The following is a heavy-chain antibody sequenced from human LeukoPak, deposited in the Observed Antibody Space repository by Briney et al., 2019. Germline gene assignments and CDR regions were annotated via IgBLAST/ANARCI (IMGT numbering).Heavy chain of an antibody. J-gene: IGHJ4*02. D-gene: IGHD6-13*01. V-gene: IGHV3-30*02. CDR1: GFTFSSYS. Sequence: GGSLRLSCAASGFTFSSYSMNWVRQAPGKGLEWVAFIRYDGSNKYYADSVKGRFTISRDNSKNTLYLQMNSLRAEDTAVYYCAKDRIAAAGTDYWGQGTLVTVSS. CDR2: IRYDGSNK. CDR3: AKDRIAAAGTDY.